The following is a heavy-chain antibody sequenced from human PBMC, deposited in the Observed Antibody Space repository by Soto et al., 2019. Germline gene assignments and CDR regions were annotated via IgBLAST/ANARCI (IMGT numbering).Heavy chain of an antibody. J-gene: IGHJ6*02. CDR1: GDNFKKNV. D-gene: IGHD3-10*01. Sequence: SVKVSFKTSGDNFKKNVFAWVRQATGQGLEWMGGTIPALGKTHYIEKFQGRVTITVDDATRTVYMEVRDLTSEDTAIYYCARGPFRPSAMDVWGQGTTVTVSS. CDR2: TIPALGKT. V-gene: IGHV1-69*10. CDR3: ARGPFRPSAMDV.